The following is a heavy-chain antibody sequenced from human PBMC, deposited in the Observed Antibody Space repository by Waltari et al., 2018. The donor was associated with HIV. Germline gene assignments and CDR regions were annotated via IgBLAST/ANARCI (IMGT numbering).Heavy chain of an antibody. D-gene: IGHD6-19*01. J-gene: IGHJ4*02. CDR2: MYHGGTA. V-gene: IGHV4-38-2*01. CDR3: ARKRSAWFRTFDY. Sequence: QVQLQESGPGLVKPSETLSLMCAVAGYSISSGYYWGWIRQPPGKGREWIGTMYHGGTAYYKPSLKSRVTISLDTSKNRFSLRLTSVTAADTAVYFCARKRSAWFRTFDYWGQGILVSVSS. CDR1: GYSISSGYY.